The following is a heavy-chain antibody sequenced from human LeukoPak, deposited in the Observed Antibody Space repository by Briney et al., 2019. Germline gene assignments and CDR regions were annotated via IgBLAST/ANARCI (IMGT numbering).Heavy chain of an antibody. J-gene: IGHJ4*02. CDR3: AKDEPGYCSSTSCYAGIGY. D-gene: IGHD2-2*01. CDR1: GFTFSSYG. V-gene: IGHV3-30*02. Sequence: GRSLRLSCAASGFTFSSYGMHWVRQAPGKGLEWVAFIRYDGSNKYYADSVKGRFTISRDNSKNTLYLQMNSLRAEDTAVYYCAKDEPGYCSSTSCYAGIGYWGQGTLVTVSS. CDR2: IRYDGSNK.